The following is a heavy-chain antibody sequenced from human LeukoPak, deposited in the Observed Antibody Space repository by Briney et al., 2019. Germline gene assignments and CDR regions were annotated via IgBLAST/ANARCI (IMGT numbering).Heavy chain of an antibody. CDR1: GFTFSSYW. D-gene: IGHD3-3*01. J-gene: IGHJ4*02. V-gene: IGHV3-7*01. CDR3: ARDYYDFWSGYYFDY. Sequence: GGSLRLSCAPSGFTFSSYWMSWVRQAPGKGLGWVANIKQDGSEKYYVDSVKGRFTISRDNAKDSLYLQMNSLRAEDTAVYYCARDYYDFWSGYYFDYWGQGTLVTVSS. CDR2: IKQDGSEK.